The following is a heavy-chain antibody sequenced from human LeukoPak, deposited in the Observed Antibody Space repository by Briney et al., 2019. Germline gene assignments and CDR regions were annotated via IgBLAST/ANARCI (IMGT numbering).Heavy chain of an antibody. CDR1: GXNFSDSR. J-gene: IGHJ4*02. CDR3: VRGDWYFES. CDR2: INRDGTEK. V-gene: IGHV3-7*04. Sequence: GGSLRLSCATSGXNFSDSRMTWVRQAPGKGLQWVANINRDGTEKHFLDSVEGRFTISRDNAKKSLYLQMSSLRPQDTAVYFCVRGDWYFESWGQGTLVTVSS. D-gene: IGHD2-21*01.